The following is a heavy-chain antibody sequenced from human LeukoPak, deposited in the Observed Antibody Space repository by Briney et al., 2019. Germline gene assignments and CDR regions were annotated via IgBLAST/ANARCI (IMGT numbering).Heavy chain of an antibody. CDR2: IYYSGST. J-gene: IGHJ6*02. D-gene: IGHD1-26*01. V-gene: IGHV4-59*01. Sequence: SETLSLTCTVSGGSISGYYWSWVRQPPGKGLEWIGYIYYSGSTNYNPSLKSRVTISVDTSKNQFSLKLSSVTAADTAVYHCARQVGYYYGMDVWGQGTTVTVSS. CDR3: ARQVGYYYGMDV. CDR1: GGSISGYY.